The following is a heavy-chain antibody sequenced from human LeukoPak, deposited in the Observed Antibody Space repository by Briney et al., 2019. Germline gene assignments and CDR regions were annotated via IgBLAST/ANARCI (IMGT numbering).Heavy chain of an antibody. Sequence: SVKVSCKASGGTFSSYAISWVRQAPGQGLEWMGGIIPIFGTANYAQKFQGRVTITADESTSTAYMELSSLRSEDTAVYYCARGLRGEPGAFDIWGQGTMVTVSS. CDR1: GGTFSSYA. D-gene: IGHD1-26*01. CDR2: IIPIFGTA. CDR3: ARGLRGEPGAFDI. V-gene: IGHV1-69*13. J-gene: IGHJ3*02.